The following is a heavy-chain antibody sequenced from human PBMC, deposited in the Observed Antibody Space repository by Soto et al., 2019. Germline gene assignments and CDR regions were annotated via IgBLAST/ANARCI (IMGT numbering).Heavy chain of an antibody. J-gene: IGHJ6*02. CDR1: GDSINNYF. D-gene: IGHD5-18*01. CDR3: ARARQRDTGRGLDV. CDR2: ISYSGST. V-gene: IGHV4-59*01. Sequence: QVQLQESGPGLVKPSETMSLTCTISGDSINNYFWNWIRQTPGKGLEWIGYISYSGSTSYNPSLQSRVTISSDTSKNPFSLKLSSVTAADTAVYYCARARQRDTGRGLDVWGQGTTVTVSS.